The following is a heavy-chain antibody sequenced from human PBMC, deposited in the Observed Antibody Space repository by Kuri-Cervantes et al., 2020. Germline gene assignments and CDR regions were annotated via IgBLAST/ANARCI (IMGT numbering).Heavy chain of an antibody. J-gene: IGHJ3*02. CDR2: ISYDGSNK. V-gene: IGHV3-30*03. Sequence: GEPLKISCAASGFTFSSYGMHWVRQAPGKGLEWVAVISYDGSNKYYADSVKGRFTISRDNSKNTLYLQMNSLRAEDTAVYYCAREGYGGIPDAFDIWGQGTMVTVSS. CDR3: AREGYGGIPDAFDI. D-gene: IGHD4-23*01. CDR1: GFTFSSYG.